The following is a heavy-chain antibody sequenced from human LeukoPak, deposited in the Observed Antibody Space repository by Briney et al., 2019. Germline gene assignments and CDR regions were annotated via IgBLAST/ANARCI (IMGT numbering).Heavy chain of an antibody. CDR3: ARGPYDFWSGYYGYMDV. Sequence: SETLSLTCTVSGGSISSYYWSWIWQPPGKGLEWIGYIYYSGSTNYNPSLKSRVTISVDTSKNQFSLKLSSVTAADTAVYYCARGPYDFWSGYYGYMDVWGKGTTVTVSS. D-gene: IGHD3-3*01. CDR1: GGSISSYY. CDR2: IYYSGST. V-gene: IGHV4-59*01. J-gene: IGHJ6*03.